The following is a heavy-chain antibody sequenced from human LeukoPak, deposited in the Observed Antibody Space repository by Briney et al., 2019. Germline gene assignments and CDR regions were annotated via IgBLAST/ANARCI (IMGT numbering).Heavy chain of an antibody. V-gene: IGHV4-31*03. J-gene: IGHJ5*02. CDR1: GGSISSGGYY. CDR3: ARSRDSSGYRNNWFDP. CDR2: IYYSGST. D-gene: IGHD3-22*01. Sequence: SETLSLTCTVSGGSISSGGYYWSWIRQHPGKGLEWIGYIYYSGSTYYNPSLKSRVTISVDTSKNQLPLKLSSVTAADTAVYYCARSRDSSGYRNNWFDPWGQGTLVTVSS.